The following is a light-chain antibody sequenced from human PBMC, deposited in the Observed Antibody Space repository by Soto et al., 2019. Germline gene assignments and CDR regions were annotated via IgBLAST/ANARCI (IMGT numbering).Light chain of an antibody. CDR2: AAP. V-gene: IGKV1-27*01. CDR3: QKYSSVPV. J-gene: IGKJ3*01. Sequence: DIQMTQSPTSLSASVGDRVTITCRASQAIRNFVAWYQQKPGKAPKLLIYAAPTLQSGVPSRFSGSGSGTDFTLTINSLQPEDVATYSCQKYSSVPVFGPGTKVEIK. CDR1: QAIRNF.